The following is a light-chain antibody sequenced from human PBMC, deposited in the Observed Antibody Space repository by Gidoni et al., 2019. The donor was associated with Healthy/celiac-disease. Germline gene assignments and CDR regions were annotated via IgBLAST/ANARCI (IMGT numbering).Light chain of an antibody. CDR3: QQYGSSPPT. CDR2: GAS. CDR1: QSISSSY. J-gene: IGKJ4*01. Sequence: EIVLTQSPGTLSLSPGERATLSSRASQSISSSYLAWYQQKPGQAPRLLIYGASSRATGIPDRFSGSGSGTDFTLTISRLEPEDFAVYYCQQYGSSPPTFXGXTKVEIK. V-gene: IGKV3-20*01.